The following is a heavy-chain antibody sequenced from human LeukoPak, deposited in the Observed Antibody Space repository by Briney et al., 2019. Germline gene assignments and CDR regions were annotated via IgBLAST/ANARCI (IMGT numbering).Heavy chain of an antibody. CDR1: GDSMRSSDD. Sequence: SETLSLTCTVSGDSMRSSDDWGWIRQPPGKGLEWIGSIYDSGSTYYNPSLKSRVTISVDTSKNQFSLKLSSVTAADTAVYYCARVLDYYDSSGYYYDPERYFDYWGQGTLVTVSS. CDR3: ARVLDYYDSSGYYYDPERYFDY. V-gene: IGHV4-38-2*02. D-gene: IGHD3-22*01. CDR2: IYDSGST. J-gene: IGHJ4*02.